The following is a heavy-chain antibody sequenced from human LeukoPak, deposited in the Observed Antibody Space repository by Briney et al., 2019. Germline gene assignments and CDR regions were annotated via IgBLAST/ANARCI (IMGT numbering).Heavy chain of an antibody. CDR2: ISSDGGST. V-gene: IGHV3-74*01. D-gene: IGHD3-10*01. J-gene: IGHJ4*02. Sequence: GGSLRLSCEASRFSFNTYWMHWVRQAPGMGLVWVSRISSDGGSTSYADSVKGRFTISRDNAKNTLYLQMNTLRAEDTAIYYCVRGGYYLDYWGQGTLVTVSS. CDR1: RFSFNTYW. CDR3: VRGGYYLDY.